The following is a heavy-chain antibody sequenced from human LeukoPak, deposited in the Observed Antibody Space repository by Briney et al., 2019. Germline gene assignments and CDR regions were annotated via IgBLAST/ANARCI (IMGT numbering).Heavy chain of an antibody. V-gene: IGHV3-30*02. CDR3: AKDIIVGATSNWFDP. J-gene: IGHJ5*02. CDR1: GFTFSCYG. Sequence: GGSLRLSCAASGFTFSCYGMHWVRQAPGKGLEWVAFIRYDGSNKYYADSVKGRFTISRDNSKNTLYLQMNSLRAEDTAVYYCAKDIIVGATSNWFDPWGQGTLVTVSS. D-gene: IGHD1-26*01. CDR2: IRYDGSNK.